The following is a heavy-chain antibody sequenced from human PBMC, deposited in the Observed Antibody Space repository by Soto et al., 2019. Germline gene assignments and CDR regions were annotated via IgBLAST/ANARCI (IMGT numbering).Heavy chain of an antibody. CDR3: SRQYTGSYYSQVY. CDR2: INPNSGIT. CDR1: GYSFSGYY. V-gene: IGHV1-2*02. J-gene: IGHJ4*02. Sequence: QVQLVQSGAEVKKPGASVKVSCRASGYSFSGYYIHWVRQVPGQGLEWMGWINPNSGITVYAEKFQARVTMTRDTSITTAFMELSRLRSDDTALYFCSRQYTGSYYSQVYWGQGTLVTVSS. D-gene: IGHD1-26*01.